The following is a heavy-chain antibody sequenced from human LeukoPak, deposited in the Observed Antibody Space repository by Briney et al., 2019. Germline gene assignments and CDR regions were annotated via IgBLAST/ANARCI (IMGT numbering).Heavy chain of an antibody. CDR3: ARDRYGSGGYYLDY. J-gene: IGHJ4*02. CDR2: ISYDGSNK. Sequence: GGSLRLSCAASGFTFSSYAMHWVRQAPGKGLEWVAVISYDGSNKYYADSVKGRFTISRDNSKNTLYLQMNSLRAGDTAVYYCARDRYGSGGYYLDYWGQGTLVTVSS. V-gene: IGHV3-30*04. D-gene: IGHD3-22*01. CDR1: GFTFSSYA.